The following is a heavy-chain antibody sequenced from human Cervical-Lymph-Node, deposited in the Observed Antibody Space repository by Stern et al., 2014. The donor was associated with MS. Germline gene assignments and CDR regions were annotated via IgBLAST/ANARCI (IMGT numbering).Heavy chain of an antibody. CDR2: IYHSGCT. CDR1: GGSISSGGYY. CDR3: ARSSTVTPNAFDI. V-gene: IGHV4-30-2*01. Sequence: QLQLQESGSGLVKPSQTLSLTCAVSGGSISSGGYYWSWIRQPPGKGLEWIGYIYHSGCTYYTPSLKSRVTISVDRSKTQFSLKLSSVTAADTAVYYCARSSTVTPNAFDIWGQGTMVTVSS. J-gene: IGHJ3*02. D-gene: IGHD4-17*01.